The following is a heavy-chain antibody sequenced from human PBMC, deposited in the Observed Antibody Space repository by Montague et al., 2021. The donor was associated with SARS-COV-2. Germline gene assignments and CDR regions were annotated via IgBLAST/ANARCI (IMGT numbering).Heavy chain of an antibody. D-gene: IGHD6-19*01. CDR1: GGSISSSSYY. V-gene: IGHV4-39*01. Sequence: SETLSLTCTVSGGSISSSSYYWGWIRQPPGKGLEWIGSIYYSGSTYYNPSLKSRVTISVDTSKNQFSLKPSSVTAADTAVYYCATVRSSGWESDYYYYGMDVWGQGTTVTVSS. J-gene: IGHJ6*02. CDR3: ATVRSSGWESDYYYYGMDV. CDR2: IYYSGST.